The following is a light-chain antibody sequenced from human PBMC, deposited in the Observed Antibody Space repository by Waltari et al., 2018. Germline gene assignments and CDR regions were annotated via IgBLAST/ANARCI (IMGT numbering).Light chain of an antibody. J-gene: IGKJ2*01. CDR2: DAS. Sequence: EIVLTQSPATLSLSPGETATLSCRASQSVGTYLAWYQQKPGQAPRLLIYDASNRATGIPDTFRGSGSGTDFTLTISSLEAEDFAVYYCQQRSNWTPHTFGQGARLEIK. CDR1: QSVGTY. V-gene: IGKV3-11*01. CDR3: QQRSNWTPHT.